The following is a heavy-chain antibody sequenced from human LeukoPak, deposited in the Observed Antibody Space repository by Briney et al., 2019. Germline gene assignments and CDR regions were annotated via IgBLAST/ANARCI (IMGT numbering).Heavy chain of an antibody. J-gene: IGHJ4*02. CDR1: GYSFTNYW. D-gene: IGHD6-13*01. Sequence: GESLKISCKGSGYSFTNYWIGWVRQMSGKGLEWMGIIYPGDSDTSYSPSFQGQVTISVDKSISTAYLQWSSLKASDTAMYYCARHEEQQLADYWGQGTLVTVSS. CDR3: ARHEEQQLADY. V-gene: IGHV5-51*01. CDR2: IYPGDSDT.